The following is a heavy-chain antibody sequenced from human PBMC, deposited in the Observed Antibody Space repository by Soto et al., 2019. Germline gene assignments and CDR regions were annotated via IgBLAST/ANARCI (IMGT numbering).Heavy chain of an antibody. V-gene: IGHV3-15*07. Sequence: PVGSMRLSCAASGFTFSNAWMNWVRKAPGKGLEWVGRIKSKTDGGTTDYAAPVKGRFTISRDDSKNTLYLQMNSLKTEDTAVYYCTTDPIWSGYYFLRVPRLYGMDVWGQGTTVTVSS. CDR2: IKSKTDGGTT. CDR1: GFTFSNAW. CDR3: TTDPIWSGYYFLRVPRLYGMDV. J-gene: IGHJ6*02. D-gene: IGHD3-3*01.